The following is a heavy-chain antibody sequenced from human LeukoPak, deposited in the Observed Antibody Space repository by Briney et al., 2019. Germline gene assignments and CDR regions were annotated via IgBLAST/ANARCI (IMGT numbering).Heavy chain of an antibody. CDR2: LYSDGST. J-gene: IGHJ4*02. CDR3: ARAPYGDNGYTAEAADY. V-gene: IGHV3-53*01. Sequence: GGSLRLSCAASGFTVSRNYMSWVRQAPGKGLEWVSVLYSDGSTYHADSVKGRFTVSRDNSKNTLYLQMNSLRAEDTAVYYCARAPYGDNGYTAEAADYWGQGTLVTVSS. D-gene: IGHD3-16*01. CDR1: GFTVSRNY.